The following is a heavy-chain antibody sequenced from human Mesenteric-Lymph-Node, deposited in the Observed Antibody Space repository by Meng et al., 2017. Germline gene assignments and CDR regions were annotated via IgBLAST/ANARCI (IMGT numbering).Heavy chain of an antibody. CDR1: GFTVSSNY. D-gene: IGHD3-22*01. CDR3: AREDHYYDSSGYSRYFDY. V-gene: IGHV3-53*01. J-gene: IGHJ4*02. CDR2: IYNGGST. Sequence: GESLKISCAVSGFTVSSNYMSWVRQAPGKGLEWVSVIYNGGSTYYADSVKGRFTISRDNSKNTLYLQMNSLRAEDTAVYYCAREDHYYDSSGYSRYFDYWGQGTLVTVSS.